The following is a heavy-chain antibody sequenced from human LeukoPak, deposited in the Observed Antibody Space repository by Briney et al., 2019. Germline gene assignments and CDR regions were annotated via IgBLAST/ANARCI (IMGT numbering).Heavy chain of an antibody. D-gene: IGHD2-2*01. CDR2: INHSGST. CDR3: ARWGGSSTSCSCFDY. Sequence: SETLSLTCAVYGGPFSGYYWSWIRQPPGKGLKWIGEINHSGSTNYNPSLKSRVTISVDTSKNQFSLKLSSVTAADTAVYYCARWGGSSTSCSCFDYWGQGTLVTVSS. V-gene: IGHV4-34*01. CDR1: GGPFSGYY. J-gene: IGHJ4*02.